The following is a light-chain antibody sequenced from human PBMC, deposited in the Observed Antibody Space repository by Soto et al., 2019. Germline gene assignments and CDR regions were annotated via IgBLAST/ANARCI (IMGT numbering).Light chain of an antibody. Sequence: DIQMTQSPSSLSASIGDRVTIACRASEGIVNYLAWFQQKPGKVPKLLIYAAATLQSGVPSRFSGSGSGADYTLTISSRQPDDVATYYCQKYNSGGPLTFGGGTKVEIK. V-gene: IGKV1-27*01. CDR2: AAA. CDR1: EGIVNY. J-gene: IGKJ4*01. CDR3: QKYNSGGPLT.